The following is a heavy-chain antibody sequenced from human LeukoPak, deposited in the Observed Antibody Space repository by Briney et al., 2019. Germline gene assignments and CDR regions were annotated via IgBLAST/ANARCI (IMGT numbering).Heavy chain of an antibody. CDR1: GWSFSGYY. J-gene: IGHJ6*02. D-gene: IGHD1-26*01. Sequence: ASETLSLTCAVYGWSFSGYYWIWIRQPPGNGLEWIGEINHSGSTNSNPSLKSRVTISVDTSKNQFSLKLSSVTAADTAVYYCARGIVGATVLYYYYYGMDVWGQGTTVTVSS. V-gene: IGHV4-34*01. CDR2: INHSGST. CDR3: ARGIVGATVLYYYYYGMDV.